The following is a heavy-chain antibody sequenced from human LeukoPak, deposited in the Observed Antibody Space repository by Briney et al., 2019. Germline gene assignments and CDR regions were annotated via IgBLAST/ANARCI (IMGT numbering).Heavy chain of an antibody. V-gene: IGHV4-59*08. Sequence: PSETLSLTCTISRGSISGFYWSWIRQPPEKGLEWIGYIYYSGCSNYNPSLKSRVTISVDTSKDQFSLKLSSVTAADTAVYYCARNRASGTPYFDYWGQGLLVTVSS. CDR2: IYYSGCS. CDR3: ARNRASGTPYFDY. CDR1: RGSISGFY. J-gene: IGHJ4*02. D-gene: IGHD3-10*01.